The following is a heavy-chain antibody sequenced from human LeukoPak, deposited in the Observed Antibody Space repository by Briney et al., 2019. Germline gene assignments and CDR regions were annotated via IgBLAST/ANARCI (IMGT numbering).Heavy chain of an antibody. CDR2: IYHSGST. J-gene: IGHJ3*02. CDR3: ARGENYYDSSGYHDAFDI. Sequence: SQTLSLTCAVSGGSISSGGYSWSWIRQPPGKGLEWIGYIYHSGSTYYNPSLKSRVTISVDRSKNQFSLKLSSVTAADTAVYYCARGENYYDSSGYHDAFDIWGQGTMVTVSS. D-gene: IGHD3-22*01. V-gene: IGHV4-30-2*01. CDR1: GGSISSGGYS.